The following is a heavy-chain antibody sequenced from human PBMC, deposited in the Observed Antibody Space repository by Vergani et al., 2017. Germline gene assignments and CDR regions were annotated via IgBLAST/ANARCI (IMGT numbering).Heavy chain of an antibody. CDR2: INPNSGGT. CDR3: AREQYYYGSGKNGMDV. V-gene: IGHV1-2*04. Sequence: QVQLVQSGAEVKKPGASVKVSCKASGYTFTGYYMHWVRQAPGQGLEWMGWINPNSGGTNYAQKFQGWVTMTRDTSISTAYMELSRLRSEDTAVYYCAREQYYYGSGKNGMDVWGQGTTVTVSS. J-gene: IGHJ6*02. D-gene: IGHD3-10*01. CDR1: GYTFTGYY.